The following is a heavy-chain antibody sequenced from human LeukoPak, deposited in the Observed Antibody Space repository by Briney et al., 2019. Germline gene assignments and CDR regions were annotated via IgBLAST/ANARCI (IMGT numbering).Heavy chain of an antibody. Sequence: GGSLTLSCAASGFTFSSYGMHWVRQSPGKGLEGVAVIWYDGSIKLYADSVKGRITISRDDSKNTLYLQVDTLRAEDTAGYYCARDIGSNGNYHFDYWGQGTLVTVSS. CDR3: ARDIGSNGNYHFDY. CDR2: IWYDGSIK. D-gene: IGHD4-17*01. J-gene: IGHJ4*02. V-gene: IGHV3-33*01. CDR1: GFTFSSYG.